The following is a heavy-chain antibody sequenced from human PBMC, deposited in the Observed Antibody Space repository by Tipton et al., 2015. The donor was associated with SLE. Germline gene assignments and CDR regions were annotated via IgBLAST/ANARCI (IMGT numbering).Heavy chain of an antibody. J-gene: IGHJ4*02. CDR3: ARDTRDWFLSES. Sequence: TLSLTCAIYGGSYSHYSWSWIRQPAGKGLEWIGRIYASGSTNYNPSLKSRLTISVDTSKNQFSLNLSSVTAADTAVYYCARDTRDWFLSESWGQGALVTVSS. CDR2: IYASGST. D-gene: IGHD3-9*01. CDR1: GGSYSHYS. V-gene: IGHV4-4*07.